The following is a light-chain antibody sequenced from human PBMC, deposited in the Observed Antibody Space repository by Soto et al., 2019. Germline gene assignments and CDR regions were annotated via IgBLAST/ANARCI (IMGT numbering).Light chain of an antibody. Sequence: QSVLTQPASVSGSPGQSITISCAGTMRDVGAYNLVSWYQQHPGRAPQLIIYEVRNRPSGISFRFSGSKSGNTASLTISGLQAEDEADYYCSSYPSKSSLIFGAGTKVTVL. CDR1: MRDVGAYNL. CDR2: EVR. CDR3: SSYPSKSSLI. J-gene: IGLJ2*01. V-gene: IGLV2-14*01.